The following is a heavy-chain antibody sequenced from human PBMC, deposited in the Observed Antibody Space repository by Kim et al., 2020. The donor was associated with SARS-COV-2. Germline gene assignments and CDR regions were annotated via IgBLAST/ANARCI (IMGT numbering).Heavy chain of an antibody. V-gene: IGHV3-23*01. J-gene: IGHJ4*01. Sequence: GGSLRLSCAASGFTFNNFDISWVRQAPGKGLEWVSAITGDGSTTFYADSVKGRFTISRDNSKNTLSLQMNSLRAEDTAVYYCAKHHGRTHDYWGHGTLVTVSS. CDR3: AKHHGRTHDY. CDR2: ITGDGSTT. CDR1: GFTFNNFD.